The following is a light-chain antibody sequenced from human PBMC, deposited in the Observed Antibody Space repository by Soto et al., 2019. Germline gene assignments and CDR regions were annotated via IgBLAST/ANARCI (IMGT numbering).Light chain of an antibody. CDR1: QSVSSY. J-gene: IGKJ4*01. V-gene: IGKV3-11*01. Sequence: DIVLTQSPATLSLSPGERATLSCRASQSVSSYLAWYQQKPGQAPRLLIYDAYNRAAGIPARFSGSGSGTDFTLTISSLEPEDFEIYYCQQRSNWPKTFGGGTKVEIK. CDR3: QQRSNWPKT. CDR2: DAY.